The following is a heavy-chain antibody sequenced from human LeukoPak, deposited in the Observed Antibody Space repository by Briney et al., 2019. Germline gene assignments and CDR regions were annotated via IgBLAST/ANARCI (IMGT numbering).Heavy chain of an antibody. CDR1: GGTFSSYA. CDR2: IIPIFGTA. V-gene: IGHV1-69*05. J-gene: IGHJ4*02. D-gene: IGHD3-9*01. Sequence: GASVKVSCKASGGTFSSYAISWVRQAPGQGLEWMGGIIPIFGTANYAQKFQGRVTITTDESTSTACMELSSLRSEDTAVYYCARSVNILTENYYFDYWGQGTLVTVSS. CDR3: ARSVNILTENYYFDY.